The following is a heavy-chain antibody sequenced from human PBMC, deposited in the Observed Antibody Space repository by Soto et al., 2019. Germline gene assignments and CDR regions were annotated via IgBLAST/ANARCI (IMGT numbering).Heavy chain of an antibody. D-gene: IGHD3-10*01. CDR1: GFTFSSYS. J-gene: IGHJ4*02. CDR3: VRDAGSLGY. V-gene: IGHV3-48*01. Sequence: EVQLVESGGGLVQPGGSLRLSCVVSGFTFSSYSMDWVRQAPGKGLEWASYITSGSSTIHYADSVKGRFTISRDNAKNSVFLQMNSLRVEDTAVYYCVRDAGSLGYWGQGALVTVSS. CDR2: ITSGSSTI.